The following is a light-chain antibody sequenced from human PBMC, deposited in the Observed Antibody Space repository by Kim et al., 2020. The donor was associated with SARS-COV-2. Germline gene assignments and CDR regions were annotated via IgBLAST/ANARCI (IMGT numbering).Light chain of an antibody. Sequence: DIQMTQSPSTLSASVGDRVTITCRASQSISSWLAWYQQKPGKAPNLLIYDASNLESGVPSRFSGNGSGTDFTLTISSLQPDDFATYYCQQHISYGTFGQGTKVDIK. CDR1: QSISSW. CDR2: DAS. CDR3: QQHISYGT. J-gene: IGKJ1*01. V-gene: IGKV1-5*01.